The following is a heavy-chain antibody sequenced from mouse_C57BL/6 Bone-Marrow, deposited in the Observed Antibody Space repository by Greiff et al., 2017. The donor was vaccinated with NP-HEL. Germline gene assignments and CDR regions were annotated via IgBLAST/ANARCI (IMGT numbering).Heavy chain of an antibody. CDR1: GYTFTSYW. J-gene: IGHJ3*01. D-gene: IGHD1-1*01. V-gene: IGHV1-55*01. Sequence: QVQLQQPGAELVKPGASVKMSCKASGYTFTSYWITWVKQRPGQGLEWIGDIYPGSGSTNYNEKFKSKATLTVDTSSSTAYMPLSSLTSEDSAVYYCAREGYCGSHAWFAYWGQGTLVTVSA. CDR2: IYPGSGST. CDR3: AREGYCGSHAWFAY.